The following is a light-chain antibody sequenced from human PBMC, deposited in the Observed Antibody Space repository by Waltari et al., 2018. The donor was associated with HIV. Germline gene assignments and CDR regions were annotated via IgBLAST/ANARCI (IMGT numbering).Light chain of an antibody. CDR1: ALAKQY. CDR2: KDS. J-gene: IGLJ3*02. Sequence: SSELTQAPSVSVSPGQTARITCSGDALAKQYTYWYHQKAGQAPVLVMYKDSERPSEIPARFFGSSAGATVTLTIKGVQAEDEADYYCQSTDSSGYLWVFGGGTKLTV. V-gene: IGLV3-25*03. CDR3: QSTDSSGYLWV.